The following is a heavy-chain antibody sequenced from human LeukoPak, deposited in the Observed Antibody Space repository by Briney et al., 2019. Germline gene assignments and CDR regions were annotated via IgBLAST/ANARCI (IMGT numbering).Heavy chain of an antibody. CDR3: ARAPTYSGSWGYYYYGMDV. CDR1: GDSVSSNSAA. D-gene: IGHD1-26*01. CDR2: TYYRSKWYN. Sequence: SQTLSLTCAISGDSVSSNSAAWNWIRQSPSRGLEWLGRTYYRSKWYNDYAVSVKSRITINPDTSKNQFSLQLNSVTPEDTAVYYCARAPTYSGSWGYYYYGMDVWGQGTTVTVSS. J-gene: IGHJ6*02. V-gene: IGHV6-1*01.